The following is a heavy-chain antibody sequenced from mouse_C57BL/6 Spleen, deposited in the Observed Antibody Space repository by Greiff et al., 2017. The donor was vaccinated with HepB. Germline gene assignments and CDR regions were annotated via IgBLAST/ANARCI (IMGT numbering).Heavy chain of an antibody. Sequence: QVQLQQSGAELVKPGASVKISCKASGYAFSSYWMNWVKQRPGKGLEWIGQIYPGDGDTNYNGKFKGKATLTADKSSSTAYMQLSSLTSEDSAVYFCAGTDYYGSAWFAYWGQGTLVTVSA. D-gene: IGHD1-1*01. J-gene: IGHJ3*01. CDR1: GYAFSSYW. CDR2: IYPGDGDT. CDR3: AGTDYYGSAWFAY. V-gene: IGHV1-80*01.